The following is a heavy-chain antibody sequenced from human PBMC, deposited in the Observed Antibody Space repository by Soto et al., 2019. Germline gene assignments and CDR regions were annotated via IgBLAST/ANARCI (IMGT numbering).Heavy chain of an antibody. V-gene: IGHV4-61*08. CDR3: ARIHVDKYMSYWFDP. J-gene: IGHJ5*01. D-gene: IGHD5-12*01. CDR2: IYYSGNT. CDR1: GDSVTSGDYY. Sequence: SETLSLTCTVSGDSVTSGDYYWSWIRQPPGKGLEWIGYIYYSGNTNYSPSLKSRVTISLDTSNNQFSLKLSSVTAADTAVYFCARIHVDKYMSYWFDPWGQGTLGT.